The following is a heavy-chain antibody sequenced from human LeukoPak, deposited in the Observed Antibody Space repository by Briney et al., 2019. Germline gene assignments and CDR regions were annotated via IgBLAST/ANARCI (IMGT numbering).Heavy chain of an antibody. V-gene: IGHV1-2*02. Sequence: ASVKVSCKASGYTFTGYYMHWVRQAPGQGLEWMGWINPNSGGTNYAQKFQGRVTMTRDTSISTAYMALSRLRSDDTAVYYCARVWYQLLQNDAFDIWGQGTMVTVSS. CDR3: ARVWYQLLQNDAFDI. CDR1: GYTFTGYY. D-gene: IGHD2-2*01. CDR2: INPNSGGT. J-gene: IGHJ3*02.